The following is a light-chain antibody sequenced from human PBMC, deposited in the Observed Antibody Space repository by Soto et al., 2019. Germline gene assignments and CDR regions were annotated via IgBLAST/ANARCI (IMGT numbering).Light chain of an antibody. CDR3: QQYNNWPIT. Sequence: EIVLTQSPGTLSLSPGERATLSCRASQRVSNGYLAWYQQKPGQAPGLLIYDVSNRASGIPARFSGSGSGTEFTLTISSLQSEDFAVYYCQQYNNWPITFGQGTRLEIK. CDR2: DVS. J-gene: IGKJ5*01. CDR1: QRVSNGY. V-gene: IGKV3D-15*01.